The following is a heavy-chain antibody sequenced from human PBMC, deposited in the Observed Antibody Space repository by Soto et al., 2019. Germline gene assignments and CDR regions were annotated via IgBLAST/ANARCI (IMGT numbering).Heavy chain of an antibody. CDR2: IWYDGSNK. CDR1: GFTFSSYG. Sequence: GGSLRLSCAASGFTFSSYGMHWVRQAPGKGLEWVAVIWYDGSNKFYADSVKGRFTISRDNSKNTLYLQMNSLRAEDTAVYYCARDGGDYDFWNGYYFDYWGQGTLVTVSS. CDR3: ARDGGDYDFWNGYYFDY. D-gene: IGHD3-3*01. V-gene: IGHV3-33*01. J-gene: IGHJ4*02.